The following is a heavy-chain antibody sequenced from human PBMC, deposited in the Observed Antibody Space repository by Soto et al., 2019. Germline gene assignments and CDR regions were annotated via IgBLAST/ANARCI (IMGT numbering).Heavy chain of an antibody. Sequence: QVQLVESGGGVVQPGRSLRLSCAASGFTFSSYAMHWVRQAPGKGLEWVAVISYDGSNKYYADSVKGRFTISRDNSKNTLYLQMNSLRAEDTAVYYCARDDGGCYPYVYYYGMDVWGQGTTVTVSS. V-gene: IGHV3-30-3*01. J-gene: IGHJ6*02. CDR2: ISYDGSNK. D-gene: IGHD1-26*01. CDR1: GFTFSSYA. CDR3: ARDDGGCYPYVYYYGMDV.